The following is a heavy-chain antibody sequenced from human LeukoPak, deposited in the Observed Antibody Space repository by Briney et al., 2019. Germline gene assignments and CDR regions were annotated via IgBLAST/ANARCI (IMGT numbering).Heavy chain of an antibody. Sequence: GGSLRLSCAGSGFTFSSYGMHWVRQAPGKGLEWVAFIRYDGSNKYYADSVKGRFTISRDNSKNTLYLQMNSLGAEDTAVYYCARDRAFLYSSGWPRDLDYWGQGTLVTVSS. J-gene: IGHJ4*02. CDR3: ARDRAFLYSSGWPRDLDY. D-gene: IGHD6-19*01. CDR2: IRYDGSNK. CDR1: GFTFSSYG. V-gene: IGHV3-30*02.